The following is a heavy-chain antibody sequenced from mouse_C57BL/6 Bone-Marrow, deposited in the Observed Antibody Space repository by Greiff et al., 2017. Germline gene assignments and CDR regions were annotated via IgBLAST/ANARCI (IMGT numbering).Heavy chain of an antibody. V-gene: IGHV1-61*01. J-gene: IGHJ3*01. CDR3: ARSYDGYYPAWFAY. CDR1: GYTFTSYW. CDR2: IYPSDSET. Sequence: LQQPGAELVRPGSSVKLSCKASGYTFTSYWMDWVKQRPGQGLEWIGNIYPSDSETHYNQKFKDKATLTVDKSSSTAYMQLSSLTSEDSAVYYCARSYDGYYPAWFAYWGQGTLVTVSA. D-gene: IGHD2-3*01.